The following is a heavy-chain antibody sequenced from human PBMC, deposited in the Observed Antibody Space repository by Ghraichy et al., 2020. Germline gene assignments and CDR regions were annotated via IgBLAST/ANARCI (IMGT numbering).Heavy chain of an antibody. CDR2: IKQDGSEK. CDR1: GFTFSSYW. CDR3: ARDRLRGVVPSRRYYYGMDV. Sequence: GGSLRLSCAASGFTFSSYWMSWVRQAPGKGLEWVANIKQDGSEKYFVDSVKGRFTIYRDNAKNSLYLQMNSLRAEDTAVYYCARDRLRGVVPSRRYYYGMDVWGQGTTVTVSS. D-gene: IGHD3-3*01. V-gene: IGHV3-7*01. J-gene: IGHJ6*02.